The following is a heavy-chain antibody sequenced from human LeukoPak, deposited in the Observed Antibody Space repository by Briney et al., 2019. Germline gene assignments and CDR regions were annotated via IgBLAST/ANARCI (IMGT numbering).Heavy chain of an antibody. CDR2: IYYSGGT. CDR3: ARQAWIQLIDY. V-gene: IGHV4-59*08. CDR1: GGSIGTYY. D-gene: IGHD5-18*01. Sequence: PSETLSLTCTVSGGSIGTYYWSWIRQPPGKGLEWIGYIYYSGGTNYNPSLKNRVTISVDTSKNQFSLKLSSVTAADTAVYYCARQAWIQLIDYWGQGTLVTVSS. J-gene: IGHJ4*02.